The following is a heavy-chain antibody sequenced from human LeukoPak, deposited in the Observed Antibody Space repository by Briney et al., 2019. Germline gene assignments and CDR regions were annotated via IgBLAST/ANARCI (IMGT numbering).Heavy chain of an antibody. V-gene: IGHV3-48*03. D-gene: IGHD2-21*02. Sequence: PGGSLRLSCAASGFTFSSYEMHWVRQAPGKGLEWVSYISSSGSSIHYADPVKGRFTISRDNAKNSVFLQMNSLRAEDTAVYYCARDRGDGDIYFDFWGQGTLVTVSS. CDR3: ARDRGDGDIYFDF. J-gene: IGHJ4*02. CDR1: GFTFSSYE. CDR2: ISSSGSSI.